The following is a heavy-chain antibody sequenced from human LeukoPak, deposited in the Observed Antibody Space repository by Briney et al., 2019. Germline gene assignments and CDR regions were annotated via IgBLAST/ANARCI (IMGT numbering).Heavy chain of an antibody. CDR2: ISSSSSYI. V-gene: IGHV3-21*01. CDR1: GFTFSSYS. CDR3: ARNYGGNSGRIDY. J-gene: IGHJ4*02. Sequence: GGTLRLSCADSGFTFSSYSMNWVRQAPGKGLEWVSSISSSSSYIYYADSVKGRFTISRDNAKNSLYLQMNSLRAEDTAVYYCARNYGGNSGRIDYWGQGTLVTVSS. D-gene: IGHD4-23*01.